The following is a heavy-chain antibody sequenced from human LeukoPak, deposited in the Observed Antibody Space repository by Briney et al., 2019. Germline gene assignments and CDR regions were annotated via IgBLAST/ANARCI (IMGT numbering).Heavy chain of an antibody. CDR2: IYSGGST. D-gene: IGHD1-26*01. J-gene: IGHJ6*02. V-gene: IGHV3-66*01. Sequence: PGGSLRLSCAASGFTVSSNYMSWVRQAPGKGLEWVSVIYSGGSTYYADSVKGRFTISRDNSKNTLYLQMNSLRAEDTAVYYCARDGIVGAIGYYYYYGMDVWGQGTTVTVSS. CDR3: ARDGIVGAIGYYYYYGMDV. CDR1: GFTVSSNY.